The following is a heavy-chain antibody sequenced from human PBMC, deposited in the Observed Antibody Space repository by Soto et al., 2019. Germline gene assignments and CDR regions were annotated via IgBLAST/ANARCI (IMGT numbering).Heavy chain of an antibody. CDR2: ISYDGSNK. CDR1: GFTFSSYG. V-gene: IGHV3-30*18. D-gene: IGHD3-10*01. Sequence: VGSLRLSCAASGFTFSSYGMHWVRQAPGKGLEWVAVISYDGSNKYYADSVKGRFTISRDNSKNTLYLQMNSLRAEDTAVYYCAKIRSKRSGSYYSYYYYGMDVWGQGTTVTVSS. CDR3: AKIRSKRSGSYYSYYYYGMDV. J-gene: IGHJ6*02.